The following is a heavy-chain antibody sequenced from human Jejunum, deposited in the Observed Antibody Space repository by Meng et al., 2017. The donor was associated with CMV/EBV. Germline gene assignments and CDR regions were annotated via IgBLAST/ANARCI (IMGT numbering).Heavy chain of an antibody. CDR1: GYTFTSYD. CDR2: VNPSSGNT. CDR3: ARGPYGDYKFDY. Sequence: QVQLVQSGAEVKKPGASVKVSCKSSGYTFTSYDINWVRQATGQGIEWMGWVNPSSGNTGYAQTFQGRVTMTRNTSISTVYTELSSLKSDDTAVYYCARGPYGDYKFDYWGQGTLVTVSS. D-gene: IGHD4-17*01. V-gene: IGHV1-8*01. J-gene: IGHJ4*02.